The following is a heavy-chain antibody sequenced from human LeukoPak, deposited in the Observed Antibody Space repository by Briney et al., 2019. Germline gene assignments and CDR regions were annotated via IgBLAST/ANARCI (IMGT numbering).Heavy chain of an antibody. CDR2: ISGSGGST. CDR1: GFTFSSYA. J-gene: IGHJ6*03. Sequence: PGGSLRLSCAASGFTFSSYAMSWVRQAPGKGLEWVSAISGSGGSTYYADSVKGRFTISRDNSKNTLYLQMNSPRAEDTAVYYCAKTGAGYYYMDVWGKGTTVTVSS. V-gene: IGHV3-23*01. CDR3: AKTGAGYYYMDV. D-gene: IGHD7-27*01.